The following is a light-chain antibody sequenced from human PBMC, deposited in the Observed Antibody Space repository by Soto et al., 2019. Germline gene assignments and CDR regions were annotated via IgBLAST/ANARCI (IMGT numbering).Light chain of an antibody. CDR2: DVS. Sequence: QSALTQPRSVSGSPGQSVTISRTGTSSNVGGYNYVSWYQQHPDKATKLMIYDVSKRPSGVPDRFSGSKSGNTASLTISGLQAEAEADYYCCSYAGSYTYVFGTGTKVTVL. CDR3: CSYAGSYTYV. J-gene: IGLJ1*01. CDR1: SSNVGGYNY. V-gene: IGLV2-11*01.